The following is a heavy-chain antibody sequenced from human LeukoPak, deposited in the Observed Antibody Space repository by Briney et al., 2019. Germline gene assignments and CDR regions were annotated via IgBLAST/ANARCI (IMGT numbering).Heavy chain of an antibody. CDR2: ISGSGGST. Sequence: PGGSLRLSCAASGFTFSSYAMSWVRRAPGKGLEWVSAISGSGGSTYYADSVKGRFTISRDNSKNTLYLQMNSLRAEDTAVYYCAKMAGGYSYGPIDYWGQGTLVTVSS. D-gene: IGHD5-18*01. V-gene: IGHV3-23*01. J-gene: IGHJ4*02. CDR3: AKMAGGYSYGPIDY. CDR1: GFTFSSYA.